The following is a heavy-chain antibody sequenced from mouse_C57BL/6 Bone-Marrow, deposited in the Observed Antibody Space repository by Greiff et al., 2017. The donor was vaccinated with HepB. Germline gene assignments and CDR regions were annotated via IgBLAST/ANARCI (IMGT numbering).Heavy chain of an antibody. V-gene: IGHV5-16*01. CDR2: INYDGSST. Sequence: EVHLVESEGGLVQPGSSMKLSCAASGFTFSDYYMAWVRQVPEKGLEWVANINYDGSSTYYLDSLKSRFIISRDNAKNILYLQMSSLKSEDTATYYCARGGIYWYFDVWGTGTTVTVSS. J-gene: IGHJ1*03. CDR3: ARGGIYWYFDV. CDR1: GFTFSDYY.